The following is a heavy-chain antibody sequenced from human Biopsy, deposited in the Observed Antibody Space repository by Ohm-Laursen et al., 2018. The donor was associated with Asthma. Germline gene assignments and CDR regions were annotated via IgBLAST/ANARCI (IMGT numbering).Heavy chain of an antibody. CDR2: ISSSGSTT. CDR3: ARVFESSEWGPFYHFGLDV. V-gene: IGHV3-11*01. D-gene: IGHD6-25*01. Sequence: SLRLSCAASGFAVSRDYMFWVRQAPGKGLEWVSSISSSGSTTYPAESVKGRFTISRDNAQKSLFLQMGSLRAEDTAIYYCARVFESSEWGPFYHFGLDVWGQGTTVAVS. J-gene: IGHJ6*02. CDR1: GFAVSRDY.